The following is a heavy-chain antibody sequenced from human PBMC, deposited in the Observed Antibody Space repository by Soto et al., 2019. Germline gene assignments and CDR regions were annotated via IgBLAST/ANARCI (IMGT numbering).Heavy chain of an antibody. CDR1: GFTFSNYD. Sequence: PGGSLRLSCAASGFTFSNYDMSWVRQAPGKGLEWVSSISSSGSSTNYADSAKGRFTISRDNPKNTLYLQMSSLSAADTATYFCARRDYGSGSNCVFGAPAFTYWGQGNLVTVSS. CDR3: ARRDYGSGSNCVFGAPAFTY. CDR2: ISSSGSST. V-gene: IGHV3-23*01. D-gene: IGHD2-15*01. J-gene: IGHJ4*02.